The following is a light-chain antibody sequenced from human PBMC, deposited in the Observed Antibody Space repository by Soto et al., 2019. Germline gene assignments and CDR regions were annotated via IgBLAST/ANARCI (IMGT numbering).Light chain of an antibody. CDR1: NSDVGGYHY. V-gene: IGLV2-14*01. Sequence: QSALTQPASVSGSPGQSITISCTGTNSDVGGYHYVSWYQQHPGKAPKLIIYEVSNRPSGVSNRFSGSKSGNTASLTVSGLQAEDEADYYCSSYAGSNNLVFGGGTKLTVL. J-gene: IGLJ2*01. CDR3: SSYAGSNNLV. CDR2: EVS.